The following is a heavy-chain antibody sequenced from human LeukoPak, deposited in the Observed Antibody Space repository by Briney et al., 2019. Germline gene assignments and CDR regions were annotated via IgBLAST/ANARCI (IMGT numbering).Heavy chain of an antibody. CDR1: GFTFSSYS. Sequence: QSGGSLRLTCAASGFTFSSYSMNWVRQAPGKGLEWVSVIYSGGSTYYADSVKGRFTISRDNSKNTLYLQMNSLRAEDTAVYYCARTTPYGDYPDYWGQGTLVTVSS. J-gene: IGHJ4*02. CDR3: ARTTPYGDYPDY. CDR2: IYSGGST. V-gene: IGHV3-53*01. D-gene: IGHD4-17*01.